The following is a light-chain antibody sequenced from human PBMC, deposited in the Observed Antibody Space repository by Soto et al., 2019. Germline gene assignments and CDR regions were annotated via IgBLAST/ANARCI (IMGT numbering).Light chain of an antibody. CDR3: QQYNNWPPWT. CDR2: GAS. J-gene: IGKJ2*02. CDR1: QSVSSN. Sequence: EIVMTQSPATLSVSPGERATLSCRASQSVSSNLAWYQQKPGQALRLLIYGASTRATGIPARFSGSGSGTEFTLTISSLQSEDFAFYYCQQYNNWPPWTFGQGTKLEI. V-gene: IGKV3-15*01.